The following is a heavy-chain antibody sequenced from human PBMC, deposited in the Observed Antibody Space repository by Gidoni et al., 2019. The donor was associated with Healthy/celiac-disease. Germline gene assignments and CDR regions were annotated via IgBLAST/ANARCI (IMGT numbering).Heavy chain of an antibody. V-gene: IGHV1-69*01. Sequence: QVQLVQSGAEVQKPGPSVTLACKAYGGTISSHAISWVRPAPGHGREGMGGIIPIFGTANYAEKFEGRVTVTADESASTAYMEMSSLRSEDTAVYYCASGCLGYYYYMDVWGKGTTVTVSS. CDR3: ASGCLGYYYYMDV. CDR1: GGTISSHA. J-gene: IGHJ6*03. D-gene: IGHD3-16*01. CDR2: IIPIFGTA.